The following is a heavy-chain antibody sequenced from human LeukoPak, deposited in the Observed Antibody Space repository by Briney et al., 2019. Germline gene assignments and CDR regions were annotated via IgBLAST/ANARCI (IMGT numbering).Heavy chain of an antibody. Sequence: SETLSLTCTVSGVSISSYYWSWIRQPPGKGLERIGYMYSSGSTNYTPSLKSRVTISGDTSKNQFSLKLTSVTAADTAVYYCARERIRPSLGSDAFDIWGQGTMVTVSS. D-gene: IGHD3-3*02. CDR2: MYSSGST. J-gene: IGHJ3*02. CDR3: ARERIRPSLGSDAFDI. V-gene: IGHV4-59*12. CDR1: GVSISSYY.